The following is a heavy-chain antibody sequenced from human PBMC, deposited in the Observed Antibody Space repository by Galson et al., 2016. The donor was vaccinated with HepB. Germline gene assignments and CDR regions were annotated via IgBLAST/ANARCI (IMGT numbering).Heavy chain of an antibody. J-gene: IGHJ4*02. CDR2: ISSSSVNT. CDR1: GFNFRNYY. D-gene: IGHD6-25*01. V-gene: IGHV3-11*06. CDR3: ATDRTSRAAADN. Sequence: SLRLSCAASGFNFRNYYMSWIRQAPGKGLEWVSSISSSSVNTNYADSVKGRFTISRDNAKNSLFLQMNSLRAEDTAVYYCATDRTSRAAADNWGQGTLVTVSS.